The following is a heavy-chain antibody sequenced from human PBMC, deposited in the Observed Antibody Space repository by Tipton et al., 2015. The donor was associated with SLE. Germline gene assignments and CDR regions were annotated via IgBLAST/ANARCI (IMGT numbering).Heavy chain of an antibody. V-gene: IGHV3-74*01. CDR3: AREHRSIYGDSSPGHSYGMDV. J-gene: IGHJ6*02. CDR2: INSDGSST. D-gene: IGHD4-17*01. Sequence: SLRLSCAASGFTFSSYWMHWVRQAPGKGLVWVSRINSDGSSTSYADSVKGRFTISRDNANYTLYLQMNSLRAEDTAMYYCAREHRSIYGDSSPGHSYGMDVWGQGTTVTVSS. CDR1: GFTFSSYW.